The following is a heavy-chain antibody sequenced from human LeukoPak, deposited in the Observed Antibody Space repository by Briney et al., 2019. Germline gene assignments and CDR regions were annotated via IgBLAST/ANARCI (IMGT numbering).Heavy chain of an antibody. Sequence: GGSLRLSCAASGFTFSSYSMNWVRQAPGKGLEWVSGISWNSGSIGYADSVKGRFTISRDNAKNSLYLQMNSLRAEDTALYYCAKDSTRQYGGNSGLFDYWGQGTLVTVSS. CDR1: GFTFSSYS. CDR3: AKDSTRQYGGNSGLFDY. V-gene: IGHV3-9*01. D-gene: IGHD4-23*01. CDR2: ISWNSGSI. J-gene: IGHJ4*02.